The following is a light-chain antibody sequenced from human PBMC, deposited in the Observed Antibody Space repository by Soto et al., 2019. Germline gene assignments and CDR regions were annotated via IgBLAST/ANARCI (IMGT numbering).Light chain of an antibody. V-gene: IGLV7-46*01. CDR1: TGAVTSGHY. CDR3: LFSYNGANCV. Sequence: QAVVTQEPSLTVSPGGTVTLTCGSSTGAVTSGHYPYWFQQKPGQAPRTLIYETTNKASWTPARFSGSLLGGKAALTLSGAQPEDEADYYCLFSYNGANCVFGGGTKLTVL. CDR2: ETT. J-gene: IGLJ3*02.